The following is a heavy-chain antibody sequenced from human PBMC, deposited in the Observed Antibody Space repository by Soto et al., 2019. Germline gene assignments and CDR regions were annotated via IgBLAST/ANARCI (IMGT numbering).Heavy chain of an antibody. CDR2: INPNSGGT. CDR1: GYTFTGYY. J-gene: IGHJ6*02. V-gene: IGHV1-2*04. D-gene: IGHD6-19*01. Sequence: QVQLVQSGAEVKKPGASVKVSCKASGYTFTGYYMHWVRQAPGQGLEWMGWINPNSGGTNYAQKFEGWVTMTRETSISTAYKELSRLRSDDPLVYYCARYLVGIAVAKEKEYYYCGMDVWGQGTTVTVSS. CDR3: ARYLVGIAVAKEKEYYYCGMDV.